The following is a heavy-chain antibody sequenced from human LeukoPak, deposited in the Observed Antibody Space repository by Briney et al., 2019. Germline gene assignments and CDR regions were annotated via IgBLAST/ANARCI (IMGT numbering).Heavy chain of an antibody. CDR1: GFTVTNNY. CDR2: IYSGGNT. V-gene: IGHV3-66*01. D-gene: IGHD3-10*01. CDR3: AKGLYDSRSPMGAFDV. Sequence: PGGSLRLSCAASGFTVTNNYMTWVRQAPGKGLEWVSVIYSGGNTYYADSVKGRFTISRDNSKNTLYLQMNSLRAEDTAVYFCAKGLYDSRSPMGAFDVWGLGTMVTVSS. J-gene: IGHJ3*01.